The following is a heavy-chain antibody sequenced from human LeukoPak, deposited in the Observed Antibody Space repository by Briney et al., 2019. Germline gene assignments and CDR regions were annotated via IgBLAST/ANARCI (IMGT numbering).Heavy chain of an antibody. CDR1: GFTFDDYT. Sequence: GGSLRLSCAASGFTFDDYTMHWVRQAPGKGLEWVSLISWDGGSTYYADSVKGRFTISRDNSKNTLYLQMNSLRAEDTAVYYCAKDSGITMVRGVIWRGYYFDYWGQGTLVTVSS. J-gene: IGHJ4*02. CDR3: AKDSGITMVRGVIWRGYYFDY. D-gene: IGHD3-10*01. CDR2: ISWDGGST. V-gene: IGHV3-43*01.